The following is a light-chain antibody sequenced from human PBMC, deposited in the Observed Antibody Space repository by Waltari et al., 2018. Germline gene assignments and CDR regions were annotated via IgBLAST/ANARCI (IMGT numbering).Light chain of an antibody. V-gene: IGKV4-1*01. CDR3: QQYYSTPPT. CDR1: QSVLYSSNNKNY. Sequence: DIVMTQSPDSLAVSLGERATINCKSSQSVLYSSNNKNYLAVYQEKPGQPPKLLIYWASTRESGVPDRFSGSGSGTDFTLTISSLQAEDVAVYYCQQYYSTPPTFGQGTKVEIK. J-gene: IGKJ1*01. CDR2: WAS.